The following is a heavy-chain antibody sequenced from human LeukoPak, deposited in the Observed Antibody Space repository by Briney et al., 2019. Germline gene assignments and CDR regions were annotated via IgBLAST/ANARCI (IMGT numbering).Heavy chain of an antibody. V-gene: IGHV3-30*04. J-gene: IGHJ4*02. Sequence: GGSLRLSCTASGFAFSNYAMHWVRQAPGKGLEWVAVISYDGSNQYYAASVKGRFTISRDNSKNTLYLQMNSLRAEDTAVYYCAKARSGIAARPIDYWGQGSLVTVSS. CDR2: ISYDGSNQ. CDR3: AKARSGIAARPIDY. CDR1: GFAFSNYA. D-gene: IGHD6-6*01.